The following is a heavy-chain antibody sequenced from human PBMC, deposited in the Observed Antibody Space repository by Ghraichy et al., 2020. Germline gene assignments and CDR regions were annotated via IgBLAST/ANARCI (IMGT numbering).Heavy chain of an antibody. CDR3: ASGDCSGGSCYGYY. V-gene: IGHV1-69*13. D-gene: IGHD2-15*01. CDR1: GGPFSRNA. Sequence: SVKVSCKASGGPFSRNAISWVRQAPGQGLEWMGGIIPILGTASYAQKFQGRVTITADESTGTAYMELNSLRSEDTAVDYCASGDCSGGSCYGYYWGQGTLVTVSS. CDR2: IIPILGTA. J-gene: IGHJ4*02.